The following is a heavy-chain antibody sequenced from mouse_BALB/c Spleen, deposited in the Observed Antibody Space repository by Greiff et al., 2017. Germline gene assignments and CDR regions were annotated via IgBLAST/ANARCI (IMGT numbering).Heavy chain of an antibody. Sequence: EVQGVESGGGLVQPGGSLKLSCAASGFDFSRYWMSWVRQAPGKGLEWIGEINPDSSTINYTPSLKDKFIISRDNAKNTLYLQMGKVRSEDTTLYYCAKNCGFAYWGQGTLVTVSA. CDR2: INPDSSTI. CDR3: AKNCGFAY. D-gene: IGHD4-1*01. J-gene: IGHJ3*01. V-gene: IGHV4-1*02. CDR1: GFDFSRYW.